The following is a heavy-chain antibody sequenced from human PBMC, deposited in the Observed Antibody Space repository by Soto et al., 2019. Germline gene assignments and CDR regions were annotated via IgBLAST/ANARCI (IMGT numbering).Heavy chain of an antibody. Sequence: GGSLRLSCAASGFTFSSYDMHWVRQATGKGLEWVSAIGTAGDPYYPGSVKGRFTISRENAKNSLYLQMNSLRAGDTAVYYWARESPSSDAFDIWGPGTMGIASS. V-gene: IGHV3-13*05. CDR3: ARESPSSDAFDI. CDR1: GFTFSSYD. J-gene: IGHJ3*02. D-gene: IGHD6-6*01. CDR2: IGTAGDP.